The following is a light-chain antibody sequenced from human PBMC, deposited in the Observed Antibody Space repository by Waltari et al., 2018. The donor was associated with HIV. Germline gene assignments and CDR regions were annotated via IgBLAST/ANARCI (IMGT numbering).Light chain of an antibody. CDR3: ASYGDTNRVL. V-gene: IGLV2-8*01. J-gene: IGLJ6*01. Sequence: QSALTQPPSPSGSLGQSVTISCPGTSSDVGGYDYVPWYQHHPDKAPKPRIYEVNKRPSGVPDRFSGSKSDNTASLTVAGLQDDDEAHYYCASYGDTNRVLFGGGTRVTVL. CDR1: SSDVGGYDY. CDR2: EVN.